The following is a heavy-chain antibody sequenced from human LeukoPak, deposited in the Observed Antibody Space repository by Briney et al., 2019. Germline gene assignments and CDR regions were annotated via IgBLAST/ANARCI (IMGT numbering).Heavy chain of an antibody. CDR1: GGSFSGYY. Sequence: SETLSLTCAVYGGSFSGYYWSWIRQPPGKGLEWIGEINHSGSTNYNPSLKSRVTISVDTSKNQFSLKLSSVTAADTAVYYCARGLEGSSWPLYYYYGMDVWGQGTTVTVSS. J-gene: IGHJ6*02. CDR2: INHSGST. V-gene: IGHV4-34*01. D-gene: IGHD6-13*01. CDR3: ARGLEGSSWPLYYYYGMDV.